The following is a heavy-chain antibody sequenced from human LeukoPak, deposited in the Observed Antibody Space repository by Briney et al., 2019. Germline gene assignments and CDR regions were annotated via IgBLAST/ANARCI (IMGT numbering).Heavy chain of an antibody. CDR2: ISSSSSTI. D-gene: IGHD6-19*01. CDR3: ARDLGYSSGPFTY. Sequence: GGSLRLSCAASGFTFSSYSMNWVRQAPGKGLEWVSYISSSSSTIYYADSVKGRSTISRDNAKNSLYLQMNSLRAEDTAVYYCARDLGYSSGPFTYWGQGTLVTVSS. J-gene: IGHJ4*02. V-gene: IGHV3-48*01. CDR1: GFTFSSYS.